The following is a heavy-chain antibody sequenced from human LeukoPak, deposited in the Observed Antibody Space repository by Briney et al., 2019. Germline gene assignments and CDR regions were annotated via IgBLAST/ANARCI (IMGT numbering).Heavy chain of an antibody. J-gene: IGHJ4*02. V-gene: IGHV3-53*01. D-gene: IGHD5-24*01. Sequence: PGGSLRLSCAASDFTVSSNYMSWVRQAPGKGLEWVSVIYSGGSTYYTDSAKGRFTISRDNSKNTVYLQMNSLRAEDTAVYYCARDEGWVQFIYWGQGTLVTVSS. CDR2: IYSGGST. CDR1: DFTVSSNY. CDR3: ARDEGWVQFIY.